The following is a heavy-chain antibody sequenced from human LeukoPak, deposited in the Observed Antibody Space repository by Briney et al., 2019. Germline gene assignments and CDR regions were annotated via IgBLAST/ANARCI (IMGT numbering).Heavy chain of an antibody. Sequence: SQTLSLTCNVSGGSISSGDYFWSWIRQPPGKGLEWIGCIYYSGTTYYNPSLKSRVTMSVDTSKNQFSLKLSSVTAADTAVYYCARHLGDSSGYYAGELDYWGQGTLVTVSS. CDR2: IYYSGTT. D-gene: IGHD3-22*01. V-gene: IGHV4-30-4*01. CDR1: GGSISSGDYF. CDR3: ARHLGDSSGYYAGELDY. J-gene: IGHJ4*02.